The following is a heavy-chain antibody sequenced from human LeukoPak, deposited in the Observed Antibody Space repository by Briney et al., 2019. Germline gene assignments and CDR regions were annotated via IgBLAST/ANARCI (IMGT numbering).Heavy chain of an antibody. Sequence: SETLSLTCAVYGGSFSGYYWSWIRQPPGKGLEWIEEINHSGSTNYNPSLKSRVTISVDTSKNQFSLKLSSVTAADTAVYYCASSIAARTYYYYMDVWGKGTTATVSS. J-gene: IGHJ6*03. CDR2: INHSGST. CDR3: ASSIAARTYYYYMDV. V-gene: IGHV4-34*01. D-gene: IGHD6-6*01. CDR1: GGSFSGYY.